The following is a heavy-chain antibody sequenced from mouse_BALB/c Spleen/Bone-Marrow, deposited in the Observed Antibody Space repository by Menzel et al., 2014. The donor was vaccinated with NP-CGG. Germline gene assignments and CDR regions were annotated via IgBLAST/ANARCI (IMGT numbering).Heavy chain of an antibody. D-gene: IGHD3-2*01. CDR2: ISSGGSYT. V-gene: IGHV5-6*01. Sequence: VQLKESGGDLVKPGGSLKLSCAASGFTFSSYGMSWVRQTPDKRLEWVATISSGGSYTYYPDTVTGRFTISRDNAKNTLYLEMSSLRSEDTAMYYCARDSSGYFDYWGQGTTLTVSS. J-gene: IGHJ2*01. CDR1: GFTFSSYG. CDR3: ARDSSGYFDY.